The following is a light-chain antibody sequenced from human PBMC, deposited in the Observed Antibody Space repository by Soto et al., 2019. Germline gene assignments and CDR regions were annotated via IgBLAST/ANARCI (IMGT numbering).Light chain of an antibody. V-gene: IGKV3-15*01. CDR3: QQYNNWPLT. J-gene: IGKJ5*01. CDR1: QSVSNN. CDR2: GAS. Sequence: EIVMTQSPTLSVSPGEGATLSCRASQSVSNNLAWYQQKPGQAPRLLIYGASTRATGVPARFSGSGSGTEFTLTMSSLLSEDFAVYYCQQYNNWPLTFGQGTRL.